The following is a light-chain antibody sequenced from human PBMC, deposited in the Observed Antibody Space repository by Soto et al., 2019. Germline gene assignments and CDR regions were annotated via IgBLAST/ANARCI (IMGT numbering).Light chain of an antibody. Sequence: QSVLTQPPSVSGAPGQRVTISCTGSSSNIGAGYDVHWYQQLPGTAPKLLIYGNSNRPSGVPDRFSGSKSDTSASLAITGLQAEEEADYYCQSYDSSLQVFGGGTKLTVL. CDR2: GNS. V-gene: IGLV1-40*01. CDR3: QSYDSSLQV. J-gene: IGLJ3*02. CDR1: SSNIGAGYD.